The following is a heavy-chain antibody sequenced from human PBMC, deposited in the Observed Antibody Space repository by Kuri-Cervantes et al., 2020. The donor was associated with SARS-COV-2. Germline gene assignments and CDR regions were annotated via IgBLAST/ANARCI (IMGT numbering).Heavy chain of an antibody. CDR3: VREAPGSASGITSFDL. Sequence: GEFLKISCAASGFTLSACDMHWVRQVTGKGLEWVSTIATSGDTYYLNSVKGRFTISRESARNSLYLQMNSLRVEDTAVYYCVREAPGSASGITSFDLWGRGTLVTVSS. CDR2: IATSGDT. J-gene: IGHJ2*01. CDR1: GFTLSACD. D-gene: IGHD3-10*01. V-gene: IGHV3-13*01.